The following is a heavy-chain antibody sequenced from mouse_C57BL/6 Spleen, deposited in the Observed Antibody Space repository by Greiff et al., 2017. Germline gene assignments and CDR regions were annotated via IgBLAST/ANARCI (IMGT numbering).Heavy chain of an antibody. V-gene: IGHV1-53*01. Sequence: VQLQQPETELVKPGASVKLSCKASGYTFTSYWMHWVKQRPGQGLEWIGNINPSNGGTNYNEKFKSKTTLTVDKSSSTAYMQLSRLTSEDSAVYYCARIYGNYEGDYIDYWGQGTTLTVSS. J-gene: IGHJ2*01. CDR1: GYTFTSYW. D-gene: IGHD2-1*01. CDR2: INPSNGGT. CDR3: ARIYGNYEGDYIDY.